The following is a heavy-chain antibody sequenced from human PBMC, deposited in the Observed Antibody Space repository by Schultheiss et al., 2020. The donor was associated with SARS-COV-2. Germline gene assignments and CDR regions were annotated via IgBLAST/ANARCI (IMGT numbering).Heavy chain of an antibody. CDR1: GGSISSYY. D-gene: IGHD3-10*01. Sequence: SETLSLTCTVSGGSISSYYWSWIRQPPGKGLEWIGYIYYSGSTNYNPSLKSRVTISVDTSKNQFSLKLSSVTAADTAVYYCARSHCSSTSCSRRITMVRGVMSAFDIWGQGTMVTVSS. V-gene: IGHV4-59*08. CDR3: ARSHCSSTSCSRRITMVRGVMSAFDI. J-gene: IGHJ3*02. CDR2: IYYSGST.